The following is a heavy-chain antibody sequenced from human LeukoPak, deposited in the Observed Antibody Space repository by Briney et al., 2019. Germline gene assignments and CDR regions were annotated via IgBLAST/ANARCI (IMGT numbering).Heavy chain of an antibody. V-gene: IGHV3-33*01. CDR3: ARVKEAKHAYYMDV. D-gene: IGHD4/OR15-4a*01. CDR1: GFTFSSYG. Sequence: GGSLRLSCAASGFTFSSYGMHWVRQAPGKGLEWVAVIWYDGSNKYYADSVKGRFTISRDNAKNSLYLQMNSLRAEDTAVYYCARVKEAKHAYYMDVWGKGTTVTVSS. J-gene: IGHJ6*03. CDR2: IWYDGSNK.